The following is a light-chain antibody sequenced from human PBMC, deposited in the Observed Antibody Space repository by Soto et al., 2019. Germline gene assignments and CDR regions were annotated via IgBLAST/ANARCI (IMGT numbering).Light chain of an antibody. CDR2: GAS. CDR1: QSVSSN. CDR3: QQYNNWPPT. J-gene: IGKJ2*01. Sequence: EIVMTQSPATLSMSPGERATLSCRASQSVSSNLAWYQQKPGQAPRLLIYGASTRATGIPARFSGSGSGTEFTLTISSLQSEDLAVYYCQQYNNWPPTFGQGTKLEIK. V-gene: IGKV3-15*01.